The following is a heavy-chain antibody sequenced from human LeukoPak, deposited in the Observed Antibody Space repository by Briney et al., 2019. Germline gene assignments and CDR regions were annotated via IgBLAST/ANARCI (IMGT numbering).Heavy chain of an antibody. V-gene: IGHV1-18*01. CDR2: ISAYNANT. J-gene: IGHJ4*02. D-gene: IGHD2-15*01. CDR3: ARGPYCSGGSCYSQYFDY. CDR1: GYTFTSYG. Sequence: ASVKVSCKASGYTFTSYGISWVRQAPGQGLEWMGWISAYNANTKYAQKLQGRVSMTTDTSTSTAYMELRSLRSDDTAVYCCARGPYCSGGSCYSQYFDYWGQGTLVTVSS.